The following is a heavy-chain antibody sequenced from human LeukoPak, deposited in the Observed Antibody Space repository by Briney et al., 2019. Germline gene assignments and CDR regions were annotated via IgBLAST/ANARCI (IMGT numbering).Heavy chain of an antibody. Sequence: GESLRLSCAASGFTFSSYAMHWVRQAPGKGLEWVAVISYDGSNKYYADSVKGRFTISRDNSKNTLYLQMNSLRAEDTAVYYCARDYYDNKGGMDVWGQGTTVTVSS. CDR2: ISYDGSNK. CDR3: ARDYYDNKGGMDV. J-gene: IGHJ6*02. CDR1: GFTFSSYA. V-gene: IGHV3-30-3*01. D-gene: IGHD3-22*01.